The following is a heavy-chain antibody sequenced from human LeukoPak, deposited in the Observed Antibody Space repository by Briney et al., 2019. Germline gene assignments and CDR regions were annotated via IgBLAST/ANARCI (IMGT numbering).Heavy chain of an antibody. J-gene: IGHJ6*03. V-gene: IGHV4-59*01. D-gene: IGHD6-19*01. CDR2: IYYTGST. CDR1: GGSISSYY. CDR3: ARAPGSAYYPYYYMDV. Sequence: SETLSLTCTVSGGSISSYYWSWIRQPPGKGLEWIGYIYYTGSTYYNPSLKSRVTISVDTSKNQFSLNLNSVTAADTAEYYCARAPGSAYYPYYYMDVWGKGTTVTVSS.